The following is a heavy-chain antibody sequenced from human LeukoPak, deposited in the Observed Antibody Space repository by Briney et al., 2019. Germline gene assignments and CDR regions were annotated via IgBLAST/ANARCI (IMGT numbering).Heavy chain of an antibody. CDR1: GGSISTSSYY. Sequence: SQTLSLTCTVSGGSISTSSYYWGWIRQPPGKGLEWIGSIYYSGSTYYNPSLKSRVTISVDTSKNQSSLKLSSVTAADTAVYYCARQSPPHKHDYWGQGTLVTVSS. CDR3: ARQSPPHKHDY. CDR2: IYYSGST. V-gene: IGHV4-39*01. J-gene: IGHJ4*02.